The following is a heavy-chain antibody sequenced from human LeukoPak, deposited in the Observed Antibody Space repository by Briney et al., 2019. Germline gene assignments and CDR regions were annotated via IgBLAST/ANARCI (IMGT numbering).Heavy chain of an antibody. CDR3: ARGNGYLRWFDY. Sequence: APVKVSCKTSGYTFTGYYMHWVRQTPGQGLEWMGLINPNTGDTKYAQKFQGRVTMTRDTSISTVYVELSSLTPDDTAVYFCARGNGYLRWFDYWGQGTLVTVSS. V-gene: IGHV1-2*02. CDR1: GYTFTGYY. D-gene: IGHD5-18*01. CDR2: INPNTGDT. J-gene: IGHJ4*02.